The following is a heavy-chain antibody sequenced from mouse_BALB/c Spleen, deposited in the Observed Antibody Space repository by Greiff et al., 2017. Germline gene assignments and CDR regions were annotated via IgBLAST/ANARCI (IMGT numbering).Heavy chain of an antibody. CDR1: GFNIKDTY. CDR3: ARRGPYYDPFAY. D-gene: IGHD2-10*01. V-gene: IGHV14-3*02. J-gene: IGHJ3*01. CDR2: IDPANGNT. Sequence: EVNVVESGAELVKPGASVKLSCTASGFNIKDTYMNWVKQRPEQGLEWIGRIDPANGNTKYDPKFQGKATITADTSSNTAYLQLSSLTSEDTAVYYCARRGPYYDPFAYWGQGTLVTVSA.